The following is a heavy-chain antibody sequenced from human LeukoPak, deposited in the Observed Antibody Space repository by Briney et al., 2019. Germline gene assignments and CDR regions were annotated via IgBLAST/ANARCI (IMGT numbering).Heavy chain of an antibody. J-gene: IGHJ3*02. CDR2: IYSSGST. CDR1: GGSISSFH. CDR3: ATPSSGSYNDAFDI. Sequence: PSETLSLTCTVSGGSISSFHWSWIRQPAGKGLEWIGRIYSSGSTNYNPSLMSRVTMSVDTSNNQFSLKLTSVTAADTAVYYCATPSSGSYNDAFDIWGQGTMVTVSS. V-gene: IGHV4-4*07. D-gene: IGHD1-26*01.